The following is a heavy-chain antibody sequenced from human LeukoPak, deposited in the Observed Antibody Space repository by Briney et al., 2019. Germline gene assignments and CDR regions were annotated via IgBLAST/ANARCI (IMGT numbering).Heavy chain of an antibody. CDR1: GYTFTDYS. CDR2: INPNSGGT. CDR3: ARPISPQGHNWFDP. Sequence: ASVKVSCKASGYTFTDYSMHWVRQAPGQGLEWMGWINPNSGGTNYAQKFQGRVTMTRDTSIRTAYMELSRLRSDDTAVYYCARPISPQGHNWFDPWGQGTLVTVSS. J-gene: IGHJ5*02. V-gene: IGHV1-2*02. D-gene: IGHD3-3*02.